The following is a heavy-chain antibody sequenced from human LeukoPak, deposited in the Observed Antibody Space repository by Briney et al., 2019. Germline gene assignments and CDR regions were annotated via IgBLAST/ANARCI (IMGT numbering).Heavy chain of an antibody. Sequence: GGSLRLSCAASGFKFGDSTMHWVRQAPGKGLEWVSFIGGGGRMTMYADSVKGRFTVSRDNAKNSLYLQMHSLTTEDTAFYYCAKDELGYAGLDHWGQGTLVTVPS. D-gene: IGHD5-12*01. CDR3: AKDELGYAGLDH. V-gene: IGHV3-43*01. CDR1: GFKFGDST. CDR2: IGGGGRMT. J-gene: IGHJ4*02.